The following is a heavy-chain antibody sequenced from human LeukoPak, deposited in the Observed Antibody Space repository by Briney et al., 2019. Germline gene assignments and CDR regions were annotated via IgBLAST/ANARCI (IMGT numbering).Heavy chain of an antibody. D-gene: IGHD4-23*01. Sequence: PGGSLRLSCVASGFAFNTFWMSWVRQAPGKGPEWVANIKPDGSEKSYVDSVKGRFTISRDNAKNSLYLQMNSLRAEDTALYYCARGVSWFAPWGQGTLVTVSS. CDR2: IKPDGSEK. CDR3: ARGVSWFAP. J-gene: IGHJ5*02. V-gene: IGHV3-7*01. CDR1: GFAFNTFW.